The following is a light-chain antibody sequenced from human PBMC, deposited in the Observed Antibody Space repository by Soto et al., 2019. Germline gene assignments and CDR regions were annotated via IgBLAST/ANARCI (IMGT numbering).Light chain of an antibody. CDR2: AAS. J-gene: IGKJ1*01. CDR1: QGISSY. V-gene: IGKV1-9*01. Sequence: DIQLTQSPSFLSASVGDRVTITCRASQGISSYLAWYQKKPGKAPKLLMYAASTLQSGVPSRFSGSGSGTEFTLTISSLQPEDFATYYCQQLNSYPRTFGQGTKVDIK. CDR3: QQLNSYPRT.